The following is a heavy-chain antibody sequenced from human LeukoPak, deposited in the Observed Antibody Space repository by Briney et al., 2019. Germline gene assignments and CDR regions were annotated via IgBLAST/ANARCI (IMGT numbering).Heavy chain of an antibody. J-gene: IGHJ3*02. V-gene: IGHV1-18*01. CDR1: GYTFTSYG. Sequence: GASVKVSCKASGYTFTSYGISGVRQAPGQGLEWMGWISAYNGNTNYAQKLQGRVTMTTDTSTSTAYMELRSLRSDDTAVYYCAHVGAVAGDDAFDIWGQGTMVTVSS. CDR3: AHVGAVAGDDAFDI. CDR2: ISAYNGNT. D-gene: IGHD6-19*01.